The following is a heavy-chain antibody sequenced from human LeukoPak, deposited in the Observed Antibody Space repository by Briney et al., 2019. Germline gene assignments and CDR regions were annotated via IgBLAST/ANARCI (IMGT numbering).Heavy chain of an antibody. D-gene: IGHD2-15*01. CDR1: GFTVSANY. CDR2: LYSDGST. J-gene: IGHJ4*02. Sequence: GGSLRLSCAASGFTVSANYMSWVRQAPGMGLEWVSVLYSDGSTYYADSVKGRFTVSRDNSKNTLYLQMTSLRAEDSAVYYCARDPSQSRYCSAGSCYYYWGRGTLVTVSS. V-gene: IGHV3-53*01. CDR3: ARDPSQSRYCSAGSCYYY.